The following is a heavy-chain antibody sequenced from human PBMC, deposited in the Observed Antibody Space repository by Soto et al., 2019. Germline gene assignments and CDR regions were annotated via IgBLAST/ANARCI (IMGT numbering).Heavy chain of an antibody. J-gene: IGHJ6*02. CDR2: IYYSGST. CDR3: ARRGYGPGFPYYYGMDV. V-gene: IGHV4-59*01. D-gene: IGHD3-10*01. CDR1: GGSMSSYY. Sequence: ASETLSLTCTVFGGSMSSYYWSWIRQPPGKGLEWIGYIYYSGSTNYNPSLKSRVTMSVDTPKNQFSLKLSSVTAADTAVYYCARRGYGPGFPYYYGMDVWGQGTTVTAP.